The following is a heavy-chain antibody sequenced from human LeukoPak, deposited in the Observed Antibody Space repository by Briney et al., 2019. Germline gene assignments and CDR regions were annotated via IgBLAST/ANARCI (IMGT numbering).Heavy chain of an antibody. J-gene: IGHJ6*02. D-gene: IGHD3-10*01. Sequence: PSETLSLTCTVSGGSISSYYWSWIRQPARKGLEWIGRIYTSGSTNYNPSLKSRVTMSVDTSKNQFSLKLSSVTAADTAVYYCARDHSEYYYGSGSYYLSGMDVSGQGTTVTISS. CDR1: GGSISSYY. V-gene: IGHV4-4*07. CDR2: IYTSGST. CDR3: ARDHSEYYYGSGSYYLSGMDV.